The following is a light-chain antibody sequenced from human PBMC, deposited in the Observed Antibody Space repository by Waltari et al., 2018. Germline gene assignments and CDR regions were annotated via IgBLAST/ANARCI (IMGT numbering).Light chain of an antibody. Sequence: DIVMTQSPDSLAVSLGERATINCKSSQSVLYSSNNKNYLAWYQQKPGQPPKLLIYWASTRESGVPDRFSGSGSGTEFTLTSSSLQAEDVAVYYCQQYQISPPEYAFGQGTKLEIK. CDR1: QSVLYSSNNKNY. J-gene: IGKJ2*01. CDR2: WAS. V-gene: IGKV4-1*01. CDR3: QQYQISPPEYA.